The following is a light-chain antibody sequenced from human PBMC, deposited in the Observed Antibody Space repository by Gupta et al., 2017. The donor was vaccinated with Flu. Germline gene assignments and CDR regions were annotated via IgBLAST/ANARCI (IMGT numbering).Light chain of an antibody. CDR2: WAS. Sequence: IVLTQSPDSLAVCLGERATINCRSSRSVLYNSNNKNYLAWYQQKPGQPPKLLIYWASTRESGVPDRFSGSGSGTNFTLTISSLQAEDVAVYYCQQYYATASWTFGQGTKVEIK. J-gene: IGKJ1*01. CDR1: RSVLYNSNNKNY. CDR3: QQYYATASWT. V-gene: IGKV4-1*01.